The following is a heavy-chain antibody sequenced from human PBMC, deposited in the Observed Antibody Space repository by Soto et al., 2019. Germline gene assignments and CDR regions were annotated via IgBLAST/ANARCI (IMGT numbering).Heavy chain of an antibody. CDR3: TTDSYITSIIVRFDY. D-gene: IGHD3-22*01. Sequence: EVHLVESGGGLVKPGGSLRLSCAASGFTCSNAWINWVRQAPGKGLEWVGRVKSKNDGGTTDFAAPVKGRFAISRDDSKNMVYLEMNSLQTEDTAIYYCTTDSYITSIIVRFDYWGHGTLVTVSS. V-gene: IGHV3-15*07. CDR2: VKSKNDGGTT. CDR1: GFTCSNAW. J-gene: IGHJ4*01.